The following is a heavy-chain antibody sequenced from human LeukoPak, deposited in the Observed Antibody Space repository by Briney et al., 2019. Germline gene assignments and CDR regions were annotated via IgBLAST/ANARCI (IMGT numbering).Heavy chain of an antibody. CDR3: ARVGYYYDSSGYRPPNFDY. D-gene: IGHD3-22*01. CDR1: GGSISSYY. V-gene: IGHV4-59*12. J-gene: IGHJ4*02. CDR2: IYYSGST. Sequence: PSETLSLTCTVSGGSISSYYWSWIRQPPGKGLEWIGYIYYSGSTNYNPSLKSRVTISVDTSKNQFSLKLSSVTAADTAVYYCARVGYYYDSSGYRPPNFDYWGQGTLVTVSS.